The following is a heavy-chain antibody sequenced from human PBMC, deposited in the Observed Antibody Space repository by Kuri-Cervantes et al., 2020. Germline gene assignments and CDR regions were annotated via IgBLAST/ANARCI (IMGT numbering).Heavy chain of an antibody. CDR3: AREGEGYCSGGSCYSGNWFDP. CDR1: GGSISSGGYS. J-gene: IGHJ5*02. V-gene: IGHV4-30-2*01. Sequence: TLCLTCAVSGGSISSGGYSWSWIRQPPGKGLGWIGYIYHSGSTYYNPSPKSRVIISVDRSKNQFSLKLSTVTAADTAVYYCAREGEGYCSGGSCYSGNWFDPWGQGTLVTVSS. CDR2: IYHSGST. D-gene: IGHD2-15*01.